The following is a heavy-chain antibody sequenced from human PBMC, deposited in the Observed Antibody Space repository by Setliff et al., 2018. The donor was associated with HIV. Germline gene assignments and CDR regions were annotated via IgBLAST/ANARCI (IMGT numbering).Heavy chain of an antibody. Sequence: GGSLRLSCAASGFTFGNYWMHWVRQAPGKGLEWVARINSDGSTVEHAGAVKGRLTISRDNARNTLYLEMNSLRVEDAAMYYCVRVAGFSSSWFAYWGQGTLVTVSS. CDR2: INSDGSTV. V-gene: IGHV3-74*03. J-gene: IGHJ5*01. CDR3: VRVAGFSSSWFAY. D-gene: IGHD6-13*01. CDR1: GFTFGNYW.